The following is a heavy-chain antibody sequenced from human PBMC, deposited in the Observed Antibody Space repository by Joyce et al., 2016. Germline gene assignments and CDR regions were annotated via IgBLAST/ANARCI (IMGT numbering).Heavy chain of an antibody. J-gene: IGHJ5*02. CDR3: ARSRGARKRRAVAEAWFDP. D-gene: IGHD6-19*01. Sequence: QVQLQQWGAGLLKPSATLSLTCAVYGESFSGYYWNWIRQPPGKGLEWIGKINHRGSTDYNPSLKSRVTISLDTSSNHFSLKLSSVTAADTAVYYCARSRGARKRRAVAEAWFDPWGQGTLVTVSS. CDR2: INHRGST. CDR1: GESFSGYY. V-gene: IGHV4-34*01.